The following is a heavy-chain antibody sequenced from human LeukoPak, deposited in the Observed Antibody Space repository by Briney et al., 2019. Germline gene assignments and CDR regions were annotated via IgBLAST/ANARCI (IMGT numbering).Heavy chain of an antibody. V-gene: IGHV6-1*01. CDR1: GDSVSRDSIA. CDR3: ARGTGWPQFDY. Sequence: KPSQTLSLTCAISGDSVSRDSIAWNWIRQSPSRGLEWLGRTYYKSAWYNDYAVSVKGRITINPDTSKNQFSLQLNSVTPEDTAVYYCARGTGWPQFDYWGQGTLVTVSS. J-gene: IGHJ4*02. CDR2: TYYKSAWYN. D-gene: IGHD6-19*01.